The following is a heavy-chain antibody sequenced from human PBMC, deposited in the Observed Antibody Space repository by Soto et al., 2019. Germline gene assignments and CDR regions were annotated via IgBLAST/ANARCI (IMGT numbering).Heavy chain of an antibody. V-gene: IGHV1-69*12. CDR1: GGTFSSYA. Sequence: QVQLVQSGAEVKKPGSSVKVSCKASGGTFSSYAISWVRQAPGQGLEWMGGIIPIFGTANYAQKVQGRVTITADESTSRAYMELSSLRAEDTAVYYCARALEYSSSLHGSYGMDVWGQGTTVTVSS. CDR2: IIPIFGTA. D-gene: IGHD6-6*01. J-gene: IGHJ6*02. CDR3: ARALEYSSSLHGSYGMDV.